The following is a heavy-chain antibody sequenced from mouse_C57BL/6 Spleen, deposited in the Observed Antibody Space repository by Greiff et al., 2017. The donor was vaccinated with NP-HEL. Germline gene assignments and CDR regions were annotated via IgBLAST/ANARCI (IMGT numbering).Heavy chain of an antibody. Sequence: VQLQQSGAELVRPGASVKLSCTASGFNIKDDYMHWVKQRPEQGLEWIGWIDPENGDTEYASKFQGKATITADTSSNTAYLQLSSLTSEDTAVYYCTPYDYDRAWFAYWGQGTLVTVSA. CDR2: IDPENGDT. CDR3: TPYDYDRAWFAY. V-gene: IGHV14-4*01. CDR1: GFNIKDDY. D-gene: IGHD2-4*01. J-gene: IGHJ3*01.